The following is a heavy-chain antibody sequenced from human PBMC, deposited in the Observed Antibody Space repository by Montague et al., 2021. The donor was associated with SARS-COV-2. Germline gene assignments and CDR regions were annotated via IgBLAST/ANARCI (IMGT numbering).Heavy chain of an antibody. CDR3: SRGGGMIRGVVDF. D-gene: IGHD3-10*01. J-gene: IGHJ4*02. CDR2: ISRSGDST. CDR1: RFTFDDYG. Sequence: SLRLSCAVSRFTFDDYGMSWVRQAPGKGLEWVSGISRSGDSTAYGDSVKGRFIISRDNAKNTLYLQMNSLRVEDTAFYHCSRGGGMIRGVVDFWGQGILVSVSS. V-gene: IGHV3-20*01.